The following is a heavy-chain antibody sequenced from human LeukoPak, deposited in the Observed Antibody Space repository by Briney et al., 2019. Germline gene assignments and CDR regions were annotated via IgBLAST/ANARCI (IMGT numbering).Heavy chain of an antibody. CDR2: IYHSGST. J-gene: IGHJ4*02. CDR1: GGSISSSNW. V-gene: IGHV4-4*02. D-gene: IGHD3-22*01. Sequence: SETLSLTCAVSGGSISSSNWWSWVRQPPGKGLKWIGEIYHSGSTNYNPSLKSRVTISVDKSKNQFSLKLSSVTAADTAVYYCARGCYDSSGYPFDYWGQGTLVTVSS. CDR3: ARGCYDSSGYPFDY.